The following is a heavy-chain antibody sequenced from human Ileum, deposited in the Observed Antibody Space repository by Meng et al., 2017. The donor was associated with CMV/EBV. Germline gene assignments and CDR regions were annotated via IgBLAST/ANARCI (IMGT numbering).Heavy chain of an antibody. Sequence: GASLKISCAASGFTFSSYGMSWVRQAPGKGLEWGANIKQDGSDKDYVDSVKGRFTISRDNAKNYLYLQMNSLRAEDTALYDCGRDREGDYDVWIGYYDYWGQGTQVTVSS. CDR2: IKQDGSDK. J-gene: IGHJ4*02. CDR3: GRDREGDYDVWIGYYDY. V-gene: IGHV3-7*01. D-gene: IGHD3-3*01. CDR1: GFTFSSYG.